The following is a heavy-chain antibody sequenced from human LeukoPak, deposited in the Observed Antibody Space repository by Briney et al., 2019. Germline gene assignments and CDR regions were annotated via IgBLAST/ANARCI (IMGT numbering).Heavy chain of an antibody. D-gene: IGHD3-22*01. V-gene: IGHV3-9*01. CDR1: GFTFDDYA. J-gene: IGHJ4*02. CDR3: ARKDYYDSSGFDY. CDR2: ISWNSGSI. Sequence: GRSLRLSCAASGFTFDDYAMHWVRQAPGKGLEWVSGISWNSGSISYADSVKGRFTISRDNAKNSLYLQMNSLRAEDTALYYCARKDYYDSSGFDYWGQGTLVTVSS.